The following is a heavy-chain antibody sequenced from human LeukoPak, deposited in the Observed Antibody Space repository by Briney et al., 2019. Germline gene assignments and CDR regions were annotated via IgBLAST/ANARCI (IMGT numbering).Heavy chain of an antibody. J-gene: IGHJ2*01. CDR1: GDSVSSNSAS. D-gene: IGHD1-26*01. CDR3: ASGGDLGFGWYFDV. Sequence: SQTLSLTCAISGDSVSSNSASWSWIRQSPSRGLEWLGRTYYRSRWHNEYAVSVKSRITISPDTSKNQFSLQLNSVSPEDSAVYYCASGGDLGFGWYFDVWGRGALVTVSS. CDR2: TYYRSRWHN. V-gene: IGHV6-1*01.